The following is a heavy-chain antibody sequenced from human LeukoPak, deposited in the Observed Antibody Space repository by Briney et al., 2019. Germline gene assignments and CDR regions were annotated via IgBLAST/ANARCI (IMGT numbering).Heavy chain of an antibody. Sequence: GGSLRLSCAASGFTFSRYWMHWVRQAPGKGLVWVSCIKSDGSSTSTADSAKGRFTISRDNAKNTVYLQMNSLRAEDTAVYYCVRDNRSYNFDYWGQRTLVTVSS. CDR1: GFTFSRYW. CDR2: IKSDGSST. CDR3: VRDNRSYNFDY. J-gene: IGHJ4*02. D-gene: IGHD1-26*01. V-gene: IGHV3-74*01.